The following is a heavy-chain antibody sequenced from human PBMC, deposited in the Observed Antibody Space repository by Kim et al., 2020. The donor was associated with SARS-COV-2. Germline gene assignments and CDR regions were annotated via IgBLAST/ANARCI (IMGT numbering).Heavy chain of an antibody. J-gene: IGHJ5*02. CDR3: ARVIPPGPYYDILTGYYSGAWFDP. CDR1: GYTFTSYA. D-gene: IGHD3-9*01. V-gene: IGHV1-3*01. Sequence: ASVKVSCKASGYTFTSYAMHWVRQAPGQRLEWMGWINAGNGNTKYSQKFQGRVTITRDTSASTAYMELSSLRSEDTAVYYCARVIPPGPYYDILTGYYSGAWFDPWGQGTLVTVSS. CDR2: INAGNGNT.